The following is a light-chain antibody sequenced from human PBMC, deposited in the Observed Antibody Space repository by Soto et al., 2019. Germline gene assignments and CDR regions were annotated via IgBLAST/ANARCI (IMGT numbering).Light chain of an antibody. CDR3: QQYTYSPPT. V-gene: IGKV3-15*01. Sequence: EILMTQSPSTLSESPGDRATLSCRASPSVSSTLAWYQQKPGQAPRLVIYGASTLASGIPARFSGSGSGTDFTLTISMQHAEDSAVYCCQQYTYSPPTFGGGTKVDIK. CDR1: PSVSST. CDR2: GAS. J-gene: IGKJ4*01.